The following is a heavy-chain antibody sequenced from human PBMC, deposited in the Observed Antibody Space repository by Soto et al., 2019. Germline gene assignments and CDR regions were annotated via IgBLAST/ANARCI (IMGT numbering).Heavy chain of an antibody. Sequence: QVQLVQSGAEVKKPRSSVKVSCKASGGTFSSYTISWVRQAPGQGLEWMGRIIPILGIANYAQKFQGRVTITADKSTSTAYMELSSLRSEDTAVYYCARAGNSGYDPYYFDYWGQGTLVTVSS. D-gene: IGHD5-12*01. CDR1: GGTFSSYT. V-gene: IGHV1-69*02. CDR3: ARAGNSGYDPYYFDY. J-gene: IGHJ4*02. CDR2: IIPILGIA.